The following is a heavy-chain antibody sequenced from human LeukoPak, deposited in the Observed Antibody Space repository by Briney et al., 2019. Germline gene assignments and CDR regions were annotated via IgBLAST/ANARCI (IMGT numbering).Heavy chain of an antibody. D-gene: IGHD5-18*01. CDR1: GLTFSSYA. V-gene: IGHV3-23*01. CDR3: AKLNSYGDY. Sequence: QPGGSLRLSCAASGLTFSSYAMSWVRQAPGKGLECVSTISSDGGRTYYADSVKGRFTISRDNSKNMVYLQMDSLRAEDTATYFCAKLNSYGDYWGQGTLVTIST. CDR2: ISSDGGRT. J-gene: IGHJ4*02.